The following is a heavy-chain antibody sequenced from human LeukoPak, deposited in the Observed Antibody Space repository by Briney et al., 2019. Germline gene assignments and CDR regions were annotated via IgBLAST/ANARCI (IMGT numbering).Heavy chain of an antibody. CDR1: GGSISSGSYY. D-gene: IGHD2-2*01. CDR3: AREGRTSPSRRPYYYYMDV. CDR2: IYTSGST. J-gene: IGHJ6*03. Sequence: PSQTLSLTCTVSGGSISSGSYYWSWIRQPAGKGLEWIGRIYTSGSTNYNPSLKSRVTISVDTSKNQFSLKLSSVTAADTAVYYCAREGRTSPSRRPYYYYMDVWGKGTTVTVSS. V-gene: IGHV4-61*02.